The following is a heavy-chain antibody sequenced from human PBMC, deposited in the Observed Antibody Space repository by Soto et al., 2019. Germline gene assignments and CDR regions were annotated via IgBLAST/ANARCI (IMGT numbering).Heavy chain of an antibody. V-gene: IGHV3-30-3*01. CDR1: GFTFSSYA. J-gene: IGHJ4*02. CDR2: VSYDGSNK. CDR3: AREAEALDY. Sequence: GSLRLSCAVSGFTFSSYAMHWVRQAPGKGLEWVAVVSYDGSNKYYADSVKGRFTISRDNSKNTLYLQMNSLRADDTAVYYCAREAEALDYWGQGTLVTVSS.